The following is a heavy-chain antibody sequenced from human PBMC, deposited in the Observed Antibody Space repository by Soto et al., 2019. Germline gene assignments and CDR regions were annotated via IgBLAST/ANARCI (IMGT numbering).Heavy chain of an antibody. CDR2: ISWNSGSI. Sequence: GGSLRLSCAASGFTFDDYAMHWVRQAPGKGLEWVSGISWNSGSIGYADSVKGRFTISRGNAKNSLYLQMNSLRAEDTALYYCAKDLKNGGISYGMDVWGQGTTVTVYS. CDR3: AKDLKNGGISYGMDV. J-gene: IGHJ6*02. D-gene: IGHD2-15*01. CDR1: GFTFDDYA. V-gene: IGHV3-9*01.